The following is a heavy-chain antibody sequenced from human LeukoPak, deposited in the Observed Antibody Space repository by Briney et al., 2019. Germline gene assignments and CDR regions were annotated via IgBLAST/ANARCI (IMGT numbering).Heavy chain of an antibody. D-gene: IGHD2-8*01. CDR2: INSDGSTT. J-gene: IGHJ3*01. Sequence: PGGSLRLSCAASGFTFSSYWMPWVRQAPGKGLVWVSGINSDGSTTSFADSVKGRSTISRDNAKNTLYLQMNSLRADDTAVYYCARGGVAGGFDLWGQGTMVTVSS. V-gene: IGHV3-74*01. CDR3: ARGGVAGGFDL. CDR1: GFTFSSYW.